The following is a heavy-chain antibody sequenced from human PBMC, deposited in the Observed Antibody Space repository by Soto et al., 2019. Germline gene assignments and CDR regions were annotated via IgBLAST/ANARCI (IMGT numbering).Heavy chain of an antibody. CDR2: IYYSGST. CDR3: ARLSIVVVTANLHYYYGMDV. V-gene: IGHV4-39*01. D-gene: IGHD2-21*02. Sequence: LSLTCTVSGGSISSSSYYWGWIRQPPGKGLEWIGSIYYSGSTYYNPSLKSRVTISVDTSKNQFSLKLSSVTAADTAVYYCARLSIVVVTANLHYYYGMDVWGQGTTVTVSS. CDR1: GGSISSSSYY. J-gene: IGHJ6*02.